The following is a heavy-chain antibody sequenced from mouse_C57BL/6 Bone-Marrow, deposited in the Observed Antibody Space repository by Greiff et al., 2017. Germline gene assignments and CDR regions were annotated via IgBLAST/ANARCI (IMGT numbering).Heavy chain of an antibody. CDR1: GYTFTSYG. CDR2: IYPRSGNT. CDR3: ARDYYGGSYGWYFDV. D-gene: IGHD1-1*01. V-gene: IGHV1-81*01. J-gene: IGHJ1*03. Sequence: QVQLQQSGAELARPGASVKLSCKASGYTFTSYGISWVKQRTGQGLEWIGEIYPRSGNTYYNEKFKGKATLTADKSSSTAYMELRGLTSEDSAVYVGARDYYGGSYGWYFDVWGTGTTVTVAS.